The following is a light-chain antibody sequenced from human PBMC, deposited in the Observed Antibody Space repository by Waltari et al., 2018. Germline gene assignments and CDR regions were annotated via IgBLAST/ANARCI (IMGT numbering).Light chain of an antibody. J-gene: IGKJ1*01. Sequence: DIQMTQSPSSLSASVGDRVTITCRASQSISSYLNWYQQKPGKAPKRLIYAASSLQSGVPSRFSGSGSGTDFTLTISSLQPEDVATYYCQQSYSTPRTCGQGTKGEIK. CDR1: QSISSY. V-gene: IGKV1-39*01. CDR2: AAS. CDR3: QQSYSTPRT.